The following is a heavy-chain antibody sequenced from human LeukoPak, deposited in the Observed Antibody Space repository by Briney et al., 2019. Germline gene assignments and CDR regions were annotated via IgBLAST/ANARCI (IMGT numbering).Heavy chain of an antibody. J-gene: IGHJ4*02. CDR2: FGGGGGSS. CDR1: GFTFSTYA. D-gene: IGHD5-12*01. CDR3: AKADDVVATNFDY. V-gene: IGHV3-23*01. Sequence: PGGSLRLSCAASGFTFSTYAMSWVRQAPGKGLEWFSAFGGGGGSSYYADSVQGRFTISRDNSKNTLYLQMNSLRVEDTAVYFCAKADDVVATNFDYWGQGTLVTVSS.